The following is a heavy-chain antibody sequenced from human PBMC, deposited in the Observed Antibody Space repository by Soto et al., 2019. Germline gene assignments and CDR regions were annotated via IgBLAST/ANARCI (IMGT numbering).Heavy chain of an antibody. V-gene: IGHV3-30*18. D-gene: IGHD2-2*01. J-gene: IGHJ6*02. Sequence: GGSLRLSCGAYGFTFSTYGMHWVRQAPGKGLEWVAALSHDESNKFYADSVKGRFTISRDNSKNTLYLEMFSLRAEDTAVYYCVKEGRGSSTSCSRCYGLDVWGQGTTVTVSS. CDR1: GFTFSTYG. CDR2: LSHDESNK. CDR3: VKEGRGSSTSCSRCYGLDV.